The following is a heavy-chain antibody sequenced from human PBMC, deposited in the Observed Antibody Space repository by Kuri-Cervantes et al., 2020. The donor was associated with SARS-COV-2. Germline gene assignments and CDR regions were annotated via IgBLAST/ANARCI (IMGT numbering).Heavy chain of an antibody. CDR3: AKDLGFGGSWTRYYLDS. CDR2: INNSGSTK. D-gene: IGHD2-15*01. J-gene: IGHJ4*02. V-gene: IGHV3-23*01. CDR1: GFTFISYG. Sequence: ETLSLTCVGSGFTFISYGMTWVRQAPGKGLEWVSTINNSGSTKYYADSVKGRFTISTDNSLNTLYLQMNSLRVEDTARYYCAKDLGFGGSWTRYYLDSWGQGTQVTVSS.